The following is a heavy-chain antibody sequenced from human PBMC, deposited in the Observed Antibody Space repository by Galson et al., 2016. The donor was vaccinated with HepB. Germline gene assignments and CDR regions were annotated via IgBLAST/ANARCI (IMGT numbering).Heavy chain of an antibody. J-gene: IGHJ2*01. D-gene: IGHD4-17*01. CDR2: VYYSGFP. Sequence: TLSLTCTVSGDSIDSTSHYWSWLRQPPGKALEWIGYVYYSGFPYYNPSLKSRVTISLDTSKNQFSLKLNSVTAADAAVYYCASATTVTTYWYFDLWGRGTLVTVSS. V-gene: IGHV4-30-4*08. CDR3: ASATTVTTYWYFDL. CDR1: GDSIDSTSHY.